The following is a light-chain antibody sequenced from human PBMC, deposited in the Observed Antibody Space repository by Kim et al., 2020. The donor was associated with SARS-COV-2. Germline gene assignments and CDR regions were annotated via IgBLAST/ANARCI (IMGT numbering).Light chain of an antibody. CDR1: SSDVGGYNY. Sequence: GHSVTSSCTGTSSDVGGYNYVSWYQQHPGEAPKLMIYEVTKRPSGVPDRFSGAKSGNTASLTVSGLQAEDEADYYCSSYAGSNNLVFGGGTKVTVL. CDR3: SSYAGSNNLV. J-gene: IGLJ2*01. V-gene: IGLV2-8*01. CDR2: EVT.